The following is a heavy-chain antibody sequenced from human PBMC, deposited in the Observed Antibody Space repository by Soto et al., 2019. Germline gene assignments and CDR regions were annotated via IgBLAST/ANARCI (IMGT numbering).Heavy chain of an antibody. J-gene: IGHJ6*02. CDR3: ARADGSGWSHGMDV. CDR2: ISSSSSYI. V-gene: IGHV3-21*01. CDR1: GFTFSSHS. Sequence: PVGSLRVSWTASGFTFSSHSRNWVSQATGKGLEWVSSISSSSSYIYYADSVKGRFTISRDNAKNSLYLQMNSLRAEDTAVHYCARADGSGWSHGMDVWGQGTTVTVSS. D-gene: IGHD6-19*01.